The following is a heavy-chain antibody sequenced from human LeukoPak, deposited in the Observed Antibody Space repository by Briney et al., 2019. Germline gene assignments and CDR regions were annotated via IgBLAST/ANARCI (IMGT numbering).Heavy chain of an antibody. J-gene: IGHJ4*02. CDR1: GLIFSDAW. CDR3: TKDPPLTGGVYSAY. V-gene: IGHV3-15*07. CDR2: IKSKVDGGTV. Sequence: GGSLRLSCVASGLIFSDAWMNWVRQAPGKGLEWVGRIKSKVDGGTVDYAAPVKGRFTISRDDSKSTLYLQLNSLKTEDSAVYYCTKDPPLTGGVYSAYWGQGTLVTVSS. D-gene: IGHD7-27*01.